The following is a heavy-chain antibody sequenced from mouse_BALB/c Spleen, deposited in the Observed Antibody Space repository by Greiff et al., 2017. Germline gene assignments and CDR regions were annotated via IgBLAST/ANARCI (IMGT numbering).Heavy chain of an antibody. Sequence: VQLVESGAELVRPGTSVKVSCKASGYAFTNYLIEWVKQRPGQGLEWIGVINPGSGGTNYNEKFKGKATLTADKSSSTAYMQLSSLTSDDSAVYFCARAHGTYWGQGTTLTVSS. D-gene: IGHD2-1*01. CDR2: INPGSGGT. J-gene: IGHJ2*01. CDR3: ARAHGTY. V-gene: IGHV1-54*01. CDR1: GYAFTNYL.